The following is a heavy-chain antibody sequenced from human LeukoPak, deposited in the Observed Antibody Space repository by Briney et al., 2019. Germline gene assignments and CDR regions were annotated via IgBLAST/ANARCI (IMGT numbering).Heavy chain of an antibody. J-gene: IGHJ4*02. CDR1: RYTFTRYD. Sequence: ASVKDSCMASRYTFTRYDINWVRQATGRGREWMGCMNLISGNKDHARKLRGGVTITRETPISTVYKELSSLRCEDTAVYCCARVDGSSDYWGQGTLVTVSS. CDR2: MNLISGNK. D-gene: IGHD2-15*01. V-gene: IGHV1-8*03. CDR3: ARVDGSSDY.